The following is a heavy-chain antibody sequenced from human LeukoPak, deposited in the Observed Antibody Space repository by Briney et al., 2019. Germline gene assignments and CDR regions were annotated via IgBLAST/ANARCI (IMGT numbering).Heavy chain of an antibody. V-gene: IGHV4-39*01. Sequence: SETLSLTCTLSGGSFSTYYWTWIRQPPGKGLEWIGSIYYSGSTYYNPSLKSRVTISVDTSKNQFSLKLSSVTAADTAVYYCARLPTVVTPRRIDYWGQGTLVTVSS. CDR2: IYYSGST. CDR1: GGSFSTYY. CDR3: ARLPTVVTPRRIDY. J-gene: IGHJ4*02. D-gene: IGHD4-23*01.